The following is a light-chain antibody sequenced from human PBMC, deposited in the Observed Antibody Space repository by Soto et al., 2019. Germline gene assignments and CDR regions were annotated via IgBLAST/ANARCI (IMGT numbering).Light chain of an antibody. CDR3: QQYNSYSRTWT. CDR2: DAS. V-gene: IGKV1-5*01. Sequence: DIQMTQSPSPLSASVGDRVTITCRASQSISSWLAWYQQKPGKAPKLLIYDASSLESGVPSRFSGSGSGTEFTLTISSLQPDDFATYYCQQYNSYSRTWTFGQGTKVEIK. J-gene: IGKJ1*01. CDR1: QSISSW.